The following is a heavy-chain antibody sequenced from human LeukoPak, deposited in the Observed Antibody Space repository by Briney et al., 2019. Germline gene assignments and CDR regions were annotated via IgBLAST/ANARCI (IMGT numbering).Heavy chain of an antibody. V-gene: IGHV3-21*04. CDR2: ISSSSSYI. D-gene: IGHD3-22*01. CDR3: AKALSNRITMIVVSG. CDR1: GFTFSTYN. Sequence: GGSLRLSCAASGFTFSTYNMNWVRQAPGKGLEWVSSISSSSSYIYYADSLKGRFTISRDNAKNSLYLQMNSLRAEDTAVYYCAKALSNRITMIVVSGWGQGTLVTVSS. J-gene: IGHJ4*02.